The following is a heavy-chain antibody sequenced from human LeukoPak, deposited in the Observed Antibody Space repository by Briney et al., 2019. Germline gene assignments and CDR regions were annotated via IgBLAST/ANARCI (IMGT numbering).Heavy chain of an antibody. CDR1: GGSISSGGYY. J-gene: IGHJ4*02. D-gene: IGHD4-17*01. V-gene: IGHV4-31*01. Sequence: SRTLSLTCTVSGGSISSGGYYWSWIRQHPGNGLEWIGYIYYSGSTYYNPSLKSLVTISVDTSKNQFSLKLRSVTAADTAVYYCARGIRSGEDFDYWGQGTLVTVSS. CDR3: ARGIRSGEDFDY. CDR2: IYYSGST.